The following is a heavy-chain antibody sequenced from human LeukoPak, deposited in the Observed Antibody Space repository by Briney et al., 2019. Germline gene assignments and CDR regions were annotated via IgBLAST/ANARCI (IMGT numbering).Heavy chain of an antibody. J-gene: IGHJ4*02. Sequence: GGSLRLSCAASGFTFSTFWMHWVRQTPGKGLVWVSRISNDGSTTHYADSVKGRFTISRDNSKNTLYLQMNSLRAEDTAVYYCAKQLDSSGYSSFDYWGQGTLVTVSS. CDR2: ISNDGSTT. CDR1: GFTFSTFW. V-gene: IGHV3-74*01. CDR3: AKQLDSSGYSSFDY. D-gene: IGHD3-22*01.